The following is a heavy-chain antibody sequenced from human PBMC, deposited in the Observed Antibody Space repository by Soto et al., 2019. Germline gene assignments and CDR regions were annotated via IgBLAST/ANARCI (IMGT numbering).Heavy chain of an antibody. Sequence: ASVKVSCKASGYTFTSYYMHWVRQAPGQGLEGMGRINASGGSTNYAQKFQGRVTMTRDTSTSTVYMEPRSLRSEDTAVYYCGSELNTAMVTPDYTGQGTLVTVSS. CDR1: GYTFTSYY. V-gene: IGHV1-46*03. J-gene: IGHJ4*02. CDR3: GSELNTAMVTPDY. CDR2: INASGGST. D-gene: IGHD5-18*01.